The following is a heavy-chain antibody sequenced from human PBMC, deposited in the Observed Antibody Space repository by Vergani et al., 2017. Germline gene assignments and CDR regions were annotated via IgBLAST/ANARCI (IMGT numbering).Heavy chain of an antibody. V-gene: IGHV4-61*02. J-gene: IGHJ4*02. CDR2: VYTSRMT. CDR1: GGSINTVSYY. Sequence: QVQLQESGPRLVRPSETLSLTCTVFGGSINTVSYYWSWIRQPAGKGLEWIGRVYTSRMTNYSPSLKSRVTILVDRTKSKLSLKLTSVTDGDMAVYFCARGSWLGGSCYRPLFDCWGQGILVSVCS. D-gene: IGHD2-15*01. CDR3: ARGSWLGGSCYRPLFDC.